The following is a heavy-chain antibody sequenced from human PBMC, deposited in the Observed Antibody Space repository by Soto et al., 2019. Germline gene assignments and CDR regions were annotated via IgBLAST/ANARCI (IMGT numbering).Heavy chain of an antibody. CDR3: ARHPHYGDYVAWFDP. D-gene: IGHD4-17*01. CDR1: GGSIISSNSY. V-gene: IGHV4-39*01. J-gene: IGHJ5*02. CDR2: IYYTGST. Sequence: QLLLQESGPGLVKPSETLSLTCTVSGGSIISSNSYWGWIRQPPGKGLEWIGSIYYTGSTYYKSSLRSRLTISVDTSKNQFFLTLNSVTAADTAMYYCARHPHYGDYVAWFDPWGQGTLVTVSS.